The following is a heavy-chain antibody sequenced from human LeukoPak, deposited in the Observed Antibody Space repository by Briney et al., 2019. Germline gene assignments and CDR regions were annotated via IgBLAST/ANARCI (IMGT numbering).Heavy chain of an antibody. CDR2: IYYSGST. J-gene: IGHJ4*02. CDR1: GGSISSSSYY. Sequence: LETLSLTCTVPGGSISSSSYYWSWIRQPPGKGLERIGYIYYSGSTNYNPSLKSRVTISVDTSKNQFSLKLGSVTAADTAVYYCARLSGDILTGGLGGYWGQGTLVTVSS. CDR3: ARLSGDILTGGLGGY. D-gene: IGHD3-9*01. V-gene: IGHV4-61*05.